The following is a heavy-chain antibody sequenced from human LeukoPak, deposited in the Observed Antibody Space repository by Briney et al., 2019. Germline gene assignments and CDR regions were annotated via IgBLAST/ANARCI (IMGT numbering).Heavy chain of an antibody. V-gene: IGHV1-69*13. Sequence: GASVKVSCKASGYTFTGYYMHWVRQAPGQGLEWMGGIIPIFGTANYAQKFQDRVTITADESTSTAYMELSSLRSEDAAVYYCARNVVGSDPLGGYWGQGTLVTVSS. CDR2: IIPIFGTA. D-gene: IGHD2-21*01. CDR1: GYTFTGYY. J-gene: IGHJ4*02. CDR3: ARNVVGSDPLGGY.